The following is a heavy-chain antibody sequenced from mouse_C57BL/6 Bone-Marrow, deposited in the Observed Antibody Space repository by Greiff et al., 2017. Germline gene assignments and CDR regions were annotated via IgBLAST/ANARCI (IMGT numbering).Heavy chain of an antibody. V-gene: IGHV1-64*01. CDR1: GYTFTSYW. D-gene: IGHD1-1*01. Sequence: QVQLQQPGAELVKPGASVKLSCKASGYTFTSYWMHWVKQRPGQGLEWIGMIHPNSGSTNYNEKFKSKATLNVAKSSSTAYMQLSSLTSEDSAVYYCARGGYYGSSHFDYWGQGTTLTVSS. J-gene: IGHJ2*01. CDR3: ARGGYYGSSHFDY. CDR2: IHPNSGST.